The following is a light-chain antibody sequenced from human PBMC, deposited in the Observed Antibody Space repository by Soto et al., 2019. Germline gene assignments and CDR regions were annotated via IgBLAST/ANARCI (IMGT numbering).Light chain of an antibody. V-gene: IGKV3-15*01. J-gene: IGKJ4*02. CDR1: QSVSSN. CDR2: SAS. CDR3: QQSDKPPVE. Sequence: EIVMTPSPATLSVSPGERATLSCRASQSVSSNLAWYQQTPGQAPRLLIYSASRGATGFPARFSGSGSGTDFAVTISSLQSEDVAFYSWQQSDKPPVEFGGGTKVDIK.